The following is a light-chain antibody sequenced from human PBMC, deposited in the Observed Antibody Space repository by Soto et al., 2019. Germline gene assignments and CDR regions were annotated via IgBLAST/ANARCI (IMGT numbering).Light chain of an antibody. CDR3: QSYDSSLSGFYV. Sequence: QSVLTQPPSVSGAPGQRVTISCTGSSSNIGAGYDVHWYQQLPGTAPKLLIYGNSNRPSGVPDRFSGSKSGPSASLAITGLHAEDEADYYCQSYDSSLSGFYVFGTGTKVTVL. V-gene: IGLV1-40*01. CDR2: GNS. J-gene: IGLJ1*01. CDR1: SSNIGAGYD.